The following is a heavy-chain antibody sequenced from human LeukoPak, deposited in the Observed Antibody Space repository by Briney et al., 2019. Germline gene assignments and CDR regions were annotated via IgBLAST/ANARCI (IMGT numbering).Heavy chain of an antibody. CDR2: ISGSGGST. Sequence: GGSLRLSCAASGFTFGSYAMSWVRQAPGKGLEWVSAISGSGGSTYYADSVKGRFTISRDNSKNTLYLQMNSLRAEDTAVYYCAKIFGVVIINDAFDIWGQGTMVTVSS. CDR3: AKIFGVVIINDAFDI. V-gene: IGHV3-23*01. J-gene: IGHJ3*02. D-gene: IGHD3-3*01. CDR1: GFTFGSYA.